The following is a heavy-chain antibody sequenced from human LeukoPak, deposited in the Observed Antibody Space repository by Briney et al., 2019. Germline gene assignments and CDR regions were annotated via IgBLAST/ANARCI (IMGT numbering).Heavy chain of an antibody. Sequence: ASVKVSCKASGYTFTGYYMHWVRQAPGQGLEWMGWINPNSGGTNYVQKFQGRVTMTRDTSISTAYMELSRLRSDDTAVYYCARGNVWGSYRYFDYWGQGTLVTVSS. V-gene: IGHV1-2*02. J-gene: IGHJ4*02. CDR2: INPNSGGT. D-gene: IGHD3-16*02. CDR1: GYTFTGYY. CDR3: ARGNVWGSYRYFDY.